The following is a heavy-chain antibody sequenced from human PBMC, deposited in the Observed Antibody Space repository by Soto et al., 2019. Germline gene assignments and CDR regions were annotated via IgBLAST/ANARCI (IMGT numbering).Heavy chain of an antibody. V-gene: IGHV3-30-3*01. CDR3: ARDPSGSNFFDY. D-gene: IGHD6-6*01. CDR2: ISYDGSNK. CDR1: GFTFSSYA. Sequence: GGSLILSCAASGFTFSSYAMHWVRQAPGKGLEWVAVISYDGSNKYYADSVKGRFTISRDNSKNTLYLQMNSLRAEDTAVYYCARDPSGSNFFDYWGQGTLVTVSS. J-gene: IGHJ4*02.